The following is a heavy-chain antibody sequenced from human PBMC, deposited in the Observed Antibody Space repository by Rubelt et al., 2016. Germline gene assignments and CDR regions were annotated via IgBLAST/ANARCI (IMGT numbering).Heavy chain of an antibody. D-gene: IGHD2-2*01. V-gene: IGHV1-24*01. Sequence: QVQLVQSGAEVKKPGASVKVSCKVSGYTLTELSMHWVRQAPGKGLEWMGGFDPEDGETIYAQKFQVRVTMTEETSTDTAYMGLSSLRSEDTAVYYCATGIVVVPAHVPSRDYWGQGTLVTVSS. J-gene: IGHJ4*02. CDR2: FDPEDGET. CDR3: ATGIVVVPAHVPSRDY. CDR1: GYTLTELS.